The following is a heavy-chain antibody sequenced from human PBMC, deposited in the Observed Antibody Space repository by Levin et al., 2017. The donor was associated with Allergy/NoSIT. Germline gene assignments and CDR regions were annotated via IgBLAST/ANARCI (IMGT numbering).Heavy chain of an antibody. V-gene: IGHV3-21*01. J-gene: IGHJ4*02. D-gene: IGHD3-10*01. CDR2: ISSSSSYI. CDR3: ARDELAGEDY. CDR1: GFTFSSYS. Sequence: GESLKISCAASGFTFSSYSMNWVRQAPGKGLEWVSSISSSSSYIYYADSVKGRFTISRDNAKNSLYLQMNSLRAEDTAVYYCARDELAGEDYWGQGTLVTVSS.